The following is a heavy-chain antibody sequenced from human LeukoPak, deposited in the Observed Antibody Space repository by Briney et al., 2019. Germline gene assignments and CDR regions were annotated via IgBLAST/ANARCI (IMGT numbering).Heavy chain of an antibody. D-gene: IGHD6-19*01. CDR3: AKDIDGCSSGCLDY. CDR2: ISYDGSNK. Sequence: GGSLRLSCAASGFTFSSYGMHWVRQAPGKGLEWVAVISYDGSNKYYADSVKGRFTISRDNSKNTLYLQMNSLRAEDTALYYCAKDIDGCSSGCLDYWGQGTLVTVSS. V-gene: IGHV3-30*18. J-gene: IGHJ4*02. CDR1: GFTFSSYG.